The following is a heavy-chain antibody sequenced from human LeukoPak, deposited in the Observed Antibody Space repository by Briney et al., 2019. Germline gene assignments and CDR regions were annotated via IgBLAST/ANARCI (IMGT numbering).Heavy chain of an antibody. CDR2: IKQDGSEK. CDR1: GFTFSSCW. V-gene: IGHV3-7*01. J-gene: IGHJ4*02. CDR3: ARSSRMAQ. Sequence: PGGSLRLSCAASGFTFSSCWMSWVRQAPGKGLEWVANIKQDGSEKYYVDSVKGRFTISRDNAKNSLYLQMNSLRAEDTAVYYCARSSRMAQWGQGTLVTVSS. D-gene: IGHD5-24*01.